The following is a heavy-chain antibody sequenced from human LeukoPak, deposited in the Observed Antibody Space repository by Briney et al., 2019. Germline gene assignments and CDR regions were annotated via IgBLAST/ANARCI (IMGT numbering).Heavy chain of an antibody. CDR2: IYYSGST. D-gene: IGHD2-21*02. J-gene: IGHJ6*02. Sequence: SETLSLTCTVSGGSISSYYWSWIRQPPGKGLEWIGYIYYSGSTNYNPSLKSRVTISVDTSKNQFSLKLSSVAAADTAVYYCARVPVVVTAGYYYGMDVWGQGTTVTVSS. CDR3: ARVPVVVTAGYYYGMDV. CDR1: GGSISSYY. V-gene: IGHV4-59*01.